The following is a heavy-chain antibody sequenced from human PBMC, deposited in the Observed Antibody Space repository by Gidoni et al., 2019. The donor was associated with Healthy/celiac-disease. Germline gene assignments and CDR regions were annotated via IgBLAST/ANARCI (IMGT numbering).Heavy chain of an antibody. V-gene: IGHV4-39*01. CDR1: AGSISSSSYY. J-gene: IGHJ6*02. D-gene: IGHD5-18*01. CDR3: ARRGYSYGFLYYYYGMDV. Sequence: QLQLQESGPGLVKPSETLSLTCTVSAGSISSSSYYWGWIRQPPGKGLEWIGSIYYSGSTYYNPSLKSRVTISVDTSKNQFSLKLSSVTAADTAVYYCARRGYSYGFLYYYYGMDVWGQGTTVTVSS. CDR2: IYYSGST.